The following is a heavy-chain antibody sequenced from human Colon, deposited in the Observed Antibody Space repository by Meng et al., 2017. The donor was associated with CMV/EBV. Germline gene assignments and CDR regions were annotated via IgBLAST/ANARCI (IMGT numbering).Heavy chain of an antibody. Sequence: GESLKISCAASGFTFSSYSMNWVRQAPGKGLEWVSYISSSGSTIYYADSVKGRFTISRDNAKNSLYLQMNSLRAEDTAVYYCAREEWVTSTGGMDVWGQGTTVTVSS. CDR3: AREEWVTSTGGMDV. CDR2: ISSSGSTI. D-gene: IGHD1-26*01. J-gene: IGHJ6*02. V-gene: IGHV3-48*04. CDR1: GFTFSSYS.